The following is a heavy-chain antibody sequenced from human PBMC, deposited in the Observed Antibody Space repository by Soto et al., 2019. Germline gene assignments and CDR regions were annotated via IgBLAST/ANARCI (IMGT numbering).Heavy chain of an antibody. CDR2: ISGSGGST. D-gene: IGHD5-18*01. CDR1: GFTFSSYA. V-gene: IGHV3-23*01. CDR3: AKDRRGYSYGYDYYYYGMDV. J-gene: IGHJ6*02. Sequence: GGSLRLSCAASGFTFSSYAMSWVRQAPGKGLEWVSAISGSGGSTYYADSVKGRFTISRGNSKNTLYLQMNSLRAEDTAVYYCAKDRRGYSYGYDYYYYGMDVWGQGTTVTVSS.